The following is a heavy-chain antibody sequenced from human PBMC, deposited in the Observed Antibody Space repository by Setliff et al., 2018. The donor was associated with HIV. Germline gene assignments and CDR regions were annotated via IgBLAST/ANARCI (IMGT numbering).Heavy chain of an antibody. V-gene: IGHV4-34*01. CDR1: GESFSGYY. J-gene: IGHJ5*02. Sequence: SETLSLTCAVYGESFSGYYWSWIRQPPGKGLEWIGEINHSGSVNYNPSLKSRVTLSIDTSKNQFSLKLNSVTAADTAIYYCARERRGYTSGFGWFDPWGHGTLVTVSS. D-gene: IGHD5-18*01. CDR3: ARERRGYTSGFGWFDP. CDR2: INHSGSV.